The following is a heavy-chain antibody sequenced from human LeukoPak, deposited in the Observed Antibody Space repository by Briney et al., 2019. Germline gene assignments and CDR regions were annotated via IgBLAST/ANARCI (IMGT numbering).Heavy chain of an antibody. Sequence: ALVKVSCKASGYTFTGYYLHWVRQAPGQGLEWMGWINPNSGGTNFAQKFQARVTMTRDTSINTAYMELSRLRSDDTAVYYCARLVVVVPADTDAFNIWGQGTMVTVSS. CDR2: INPNSGGT. CDR3: ARLVVVVPADTDAFNI. V-gene: IGHV1-2*02. J-gene: IGHJ3*02. D-gene: IGHD2-2*01. CDR1: GYTFTGYY.